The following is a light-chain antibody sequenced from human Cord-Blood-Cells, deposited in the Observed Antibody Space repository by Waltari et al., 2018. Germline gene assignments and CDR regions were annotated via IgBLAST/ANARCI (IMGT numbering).Light chain of an antibody. CDR1: QSISSW. CDR2: KAS. CDR3: QQYNSYPCT. Sequence: DIQMTQSPPNLSGSVGDRVTITCRASQSISSWLAWYQQKPRKAPKLLIYKASSLESVVPSRFSGSGSGSEFTLTISGLQPDDFATYYCQQYNSYPCTFGHGTKVEIK. V-gene: IGKV1-5*03. J-gene: IGKJ1*01.